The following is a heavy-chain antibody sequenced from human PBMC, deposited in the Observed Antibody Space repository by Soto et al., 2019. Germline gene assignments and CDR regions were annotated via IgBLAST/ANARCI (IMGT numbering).Heavy chain of an antibody. Sequence: QVQLEQSGAEVKKPGSSVKISCKASGGTLSDHGVSWLRQAPGQGLEWVGGTIPVFNTAKYAPKFQGRVTIAADKCTNIAYMELGSLSSDDTAFYYCARGVYGSGNYYTGPSAFDIWGQGTLVIVSS. CDR2: TIPVFNTA. D-gene: IGHD3-10*01. J-gene: IGHJ3*02. V-gene: IGHV1-69*06. CDR1: GGTLSDHG. CDR3: ARGVYGSGNYYTGPSAFDI.